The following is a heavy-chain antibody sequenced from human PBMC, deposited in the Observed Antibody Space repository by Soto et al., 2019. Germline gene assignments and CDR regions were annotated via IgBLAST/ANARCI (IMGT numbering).Heavy chain of an antibody. CDR1: GGSISSSSYY. V-gene: IGHV4-39*01. J-gene: IGHJ5*02. CDR2: VYYSGSP. D-gene: IGHD2-2*01. Sequence: PSETLSLTCTVSGGSISSSSYYWGWIRQPPGKGLEWIGSVYYSGSPSYNPSLKSRVTMSVDTSKNQFSLRLSSVTAADTAVYYCARRIRTSRNWFDPWGQGTLVTVSS. CDR3: ARRIRTSRNWFDP.